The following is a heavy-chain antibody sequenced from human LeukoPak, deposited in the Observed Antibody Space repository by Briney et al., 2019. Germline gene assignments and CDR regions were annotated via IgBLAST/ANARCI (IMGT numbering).Heavy chain of an antibody. CDR1: GGSISSSSYY. D-gene: IGHD3-10*01. V-gene: IGHV4-39*01. CDR3: ARQRATDYYGKYYFDY. CDR2: IYYSGST. Sequence: SETLSLTCTVSGGSISSSSYYWGWIRQPPGKGLEWIGSIYYSGSTYYNPSLKSRVTISVDASKNQFSLKVSSVTAADTAVYYCARQRATDYYGKYYFDYWGQGTLVTVSS. J-gene: IGHJ4*02.